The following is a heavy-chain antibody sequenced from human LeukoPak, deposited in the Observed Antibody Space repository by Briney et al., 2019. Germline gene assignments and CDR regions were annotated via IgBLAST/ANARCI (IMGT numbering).Heavy chain of an antibody. D-gene: IGHD4-17*01. CDR3: ARGYGASDY. J-gene: IGHJ4*02. CDR2: INHSGST. CDR1: GGSFSGYY. Sequence: SETLSLTCAVYGGSFSGYYWSWIRQPPGKGLEWIGEINHSGSTNYNPSLKSRVTISVDTSKNQFSLKLSSVTAADTAVYYCARGYGASDYWGQGTLVTVSS. V-gene: IGHV4-34*01.